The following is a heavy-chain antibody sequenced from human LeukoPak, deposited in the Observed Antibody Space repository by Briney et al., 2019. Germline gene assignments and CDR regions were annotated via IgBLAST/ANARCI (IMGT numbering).Heavy chain of an antibody. Sequence: ASVKVSCKASGGTFSSYAISWVRQAPGQELEWMGGIIPIFGTANYAQKFQGRVTITADESTSTAYMELSSLRSEDTAVYYCAREGPANYYYYGMDVWGQGTTVTVSS. J-gene: IGHJ6*02. CDR3: AREGPANYYYYGMDV. CDR1: GGTFSSYA. CDR2: IIPIFGTA. V-gene: IGHV1-69*13.